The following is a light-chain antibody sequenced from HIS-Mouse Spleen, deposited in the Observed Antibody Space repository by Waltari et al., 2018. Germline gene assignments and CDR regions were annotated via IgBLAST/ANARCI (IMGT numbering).Light chain of an antibody. Sequence: QSALTQPASVSGSPGQSITISCTRTSSDVGGYNHVPSYQQHPGKAPKLMIYEVSNRPSGVSNRFSGSKSGNTASLTISGLQAEDEADYYCSSYTSSSPYVVFGGGTKLTVL. CDR2: EVS. J-gene: IGLJ2*01. CDR1: SSDVGGYNH. CDR3: SSYTSSSPYVV. V-gene: IGLV2-14*01.